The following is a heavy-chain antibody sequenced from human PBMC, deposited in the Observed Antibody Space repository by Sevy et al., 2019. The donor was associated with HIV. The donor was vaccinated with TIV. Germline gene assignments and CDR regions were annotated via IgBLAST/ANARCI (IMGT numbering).Heavy chain of an antibody. CDR3: ARRGTGLDYYYGMDV. Sequence: ASVKVSCKASGYTFISYAIHWVRQAPGQGLQWMGWINAAGGNTKYSQNFQGRVTFSTDTSANTAYMELSSLRSEDTAVYYCARRGTGLDYYYGMDVSGQGTTVTVSS. CDR1: GYTFISYA. J-gene: IGHJ6*02. V-gene: IGHV1-3*01. D-gene: IGHD1-1*01. CDR2: INAAGGNT.